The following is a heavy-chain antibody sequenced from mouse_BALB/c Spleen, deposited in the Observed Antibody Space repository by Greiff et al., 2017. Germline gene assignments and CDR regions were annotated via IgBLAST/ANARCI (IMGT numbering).Heavy chain of an antibody. CDR2: ISSGSSTI. V-gene: IGHV5-17*02. J-gene: IGHJ2*01. D-gene: IGHD1-1*01. CDR3: ARDYGSSLYYFDY. Sequence: EVQLQESGGGLVQPGGSRKLSCAASGFTFSSFGMHWVRQAPEKGLEWVAYISSGSSTIYYADTVKGRFTISRDNPKNTLFLQMTSLRSEDTAMYYCARDYGSSLYYFDYWGQGTTLTVSS. CDR1: GFTFSSFG.